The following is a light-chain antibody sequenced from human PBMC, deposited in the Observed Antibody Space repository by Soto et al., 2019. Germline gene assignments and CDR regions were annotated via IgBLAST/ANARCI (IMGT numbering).Light chain of an antibody. J-gene: IGKJ1*01. V-gene: IGKV3-15*01. CDR3: QQYDKWPRT. Sequence: EIVMTQSPATLSVSPGERVTLSCRASQSLTSNLAWYQHKPGQSPRLLIYGASARATGIPARFSGSGSGAEYTLTISSLQSEDFAVYYCQQYDKWPRTFGQGTKV. CDR2: GAS. CDR1: QSLTSN.